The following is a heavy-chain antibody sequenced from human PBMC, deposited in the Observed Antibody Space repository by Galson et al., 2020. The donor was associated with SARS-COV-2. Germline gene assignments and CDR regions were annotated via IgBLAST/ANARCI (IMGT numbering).Heavy chain of an antibody. CDR1: GFTFSRYW. V-gene: IGHV3-74*01. Sequence: ALHWESLKISCAASGFTFSRYWMHWVRQAPGKGLVWVSRIYSEGSSTSYADSVKGRFTISGDNAKNTLYLQMNSLRAEDTAVYYCARGDMGIDYFGYWGQGTLVTVSS. CDR3: ARGDMGIDYFGY. D-gene: IGHD2-21*01. CDR2: IYSEGSST. J-gene: IGHJ4*02.